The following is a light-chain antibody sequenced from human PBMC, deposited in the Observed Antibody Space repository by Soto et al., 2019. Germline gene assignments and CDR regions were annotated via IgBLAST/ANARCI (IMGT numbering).Light chain of an antibody. Sequence: QLVLTQSPSASASLGASVKLTCTRSSGHSNYAIAWHQQQSEKGPRFLMNLNSDGSHSKGDGIPDRFSGSSSGAERYLTISSLQSEDGADYYCQTWGSGIVVFGGGTKLTVL. V-gene: IGLV4-69*01. J-gene: IGLJ2*01. CDR3: QTWGSGIVV. CDR2: LNSDGSH. CDR1: SGHSNYA.